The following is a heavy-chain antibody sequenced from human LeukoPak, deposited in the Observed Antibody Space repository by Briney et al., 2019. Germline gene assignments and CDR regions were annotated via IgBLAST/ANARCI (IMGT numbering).Heavy chain of an antibody. J-gene: IGHJ4*02. CDR2: ISSSSSI. D-gene: IGHD6-13*01. V-gene: IGHV3-69-1*01. CDR3: ARGRYSSSDSYFDY. CDR1: GFTFSDYS. Sequence: PGGSLRLSCAASGFTFSDYSMNWVRQAPGKGLGWVSSISSSSSIYYADSVKGRFTISRDNAKNSLFLQMNSLRAEDTAVYYCARGRYSSSDSYFDYWGQGTLVTVSS.